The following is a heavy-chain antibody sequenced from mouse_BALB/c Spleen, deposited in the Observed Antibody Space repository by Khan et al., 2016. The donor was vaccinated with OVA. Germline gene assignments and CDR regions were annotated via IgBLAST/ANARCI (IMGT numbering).Heavy chain of an antibody. D-gene: IGHD1-2*01. CDR3: ARSGYGSFGY. CDR2: IFPNTGGT. V-gene: IGHV1S29*02. J-gene: IGHJ3*01. CDR1: GYTFTDYN. Sequence: IQLVQSGPELVKPGASVKISCKASGYTFTDYNMDWVRQSQGESLEWIGYIFPNTGGTGYNQKFKTKATLTVDSSSSTAYMELRSLTSEVSAVYFCARSGYGSFGYWGQGTLVTVSA.